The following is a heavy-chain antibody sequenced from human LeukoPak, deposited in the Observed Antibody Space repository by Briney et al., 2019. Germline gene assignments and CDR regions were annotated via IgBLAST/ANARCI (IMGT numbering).Heavy chain of an antibody. CDR1: GYTFNTYG. CDR2: ISSYNGNT. J-gene: IGHJ5*02. CDR3: ARIACSSSCTYSGRRRLRGGSLDP. Sequence: ASVKVSCKASGYTFNTYGITWVRHAPGHGLEWMGWISSYNGNTSYAAKVQGRITVTKDTSASTAYLELRSLRSDDTAVYYCARIACSSSCTYSGRRRLRGGSLDPWGQGTLVTVSS. V-gene: IGHV1-18*01. D-gene: IGHD2-2*01.